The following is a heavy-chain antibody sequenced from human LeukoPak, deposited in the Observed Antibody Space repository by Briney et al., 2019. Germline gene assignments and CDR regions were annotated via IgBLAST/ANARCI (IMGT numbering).Heavy chain of an antibody. CDR1: GHSFTSYW. CDR3: ANLIGGDFAFDV. CDR2: IYPGDSET. Sequence: GESLKISCEGSGHSFTSYWIGWVRQMPGKGLEWMGTIYPGDSETRHSPSFQGQVTISVGKFISTAYLQWSSLKASDTAMYYCANLIGGDFAFDVWGQGTMVTVSS. V-gene: IGHV5-51*01. J-gene: IGHJ3*01. D-gene: IGHD2-21*02.